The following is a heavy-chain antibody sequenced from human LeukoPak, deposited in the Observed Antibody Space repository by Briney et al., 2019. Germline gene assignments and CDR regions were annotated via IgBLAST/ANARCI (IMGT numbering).Heavy chain of an antibody. CDR2: IYTSGST. Sequence: PSETLSLTCTVSGGSISSYYWSWIRQPAGKGLEWIGRIYTSGSTNYNPSLKSRVTMSVDTSKNQFSLKLSSVTAADTAVYYCARGPPTATTHYYYYGMDVWGQGTTVTVSS. J-gene: IGHJ6*02. D-gene: IGHD4-17*01. V-gene: IGHV4-4*07. CDR3: ARGPPTATTHYYYYGMDV. CDR1: GGSISSYY.